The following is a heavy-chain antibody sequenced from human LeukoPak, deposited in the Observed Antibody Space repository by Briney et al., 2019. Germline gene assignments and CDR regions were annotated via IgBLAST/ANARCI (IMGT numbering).Heavy chain of an antibody. D-gene: IGHD3-22*01. V-gene: IGHV4-39*01. Sequence: PSETLSLTCTVSGGSITGSSYYWGWIRQPPGRGLEWIVRIYDSGSTYYNPSIKSRVTISVDTAKNQFPLKLNSVTATDTAVYYCARTSMTVRAPDAFDIWGQGTMVTVSS. CDR1: GGSITGSSYY. CDR3: ARTSMTVRAPDAFDI. CDR2: IYDSGST. J-gene: IGHJ3*02.